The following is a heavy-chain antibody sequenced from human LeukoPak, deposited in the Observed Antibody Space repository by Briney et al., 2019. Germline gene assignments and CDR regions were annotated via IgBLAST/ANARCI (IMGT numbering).Heavy chain of an antibody. D-gene: IGHD1-26*01. J-gene: IGHJ4*02. CDR2: IYTSGST. V-gene: IGHV4-61*02. CDR3: ASGSYLFDY. Sequence: SDTLSLTCTVSGGSISSGSYYWSWIRQPAGKGLEWIGRIYTSGSTNYNPSLKSRVTISVDTSKNQFSLKLSSVTAADTAVYYCASGSYLFDYWGQGTLVTVSS. CDR1: GGSISSGSYY.